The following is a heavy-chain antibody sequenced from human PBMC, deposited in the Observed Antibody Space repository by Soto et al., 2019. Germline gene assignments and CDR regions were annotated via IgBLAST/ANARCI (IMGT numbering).Heavy chain of an antibody. CDR1: GFTFSSYG. CDR2: ISYDGSNK. CDR3: AKALPLSIAARPEGDAFDI. J-gene: IGHJ3*02. D-gene: IGHD6-6*01. V-gene: IGHV3-30*18. Sequence: GGSLRLSCAASGFTFSSYGMHWVRQAPGKGLEWVAVISYDGSNKYYADSVKGRFTISRDNSKNTLYLQMNSLRAEDTAVYYCAKALPLSIAARPEGDAFDIWGQGTMVTVSS.